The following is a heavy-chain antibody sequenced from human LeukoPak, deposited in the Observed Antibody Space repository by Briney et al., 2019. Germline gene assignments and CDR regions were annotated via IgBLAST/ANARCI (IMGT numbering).Heavy chain of an antibody. CDR3: SRDTEWERNPDYFDY. D-gene: IGHD1-26*01. V-gene: IGHV1-18*01. CDR2: ISPANGKI. Sequence: ASVKVSCNASGYTFTRIGISWVRQAPGQGLEWMGWISPANGKIQYIQNLQGRVTLTTDTSTTTAYMELRSLTSDDPAVDYYSRDTEWERNPDYFDYWGQGTLVSVSS. CDR1: GYTFTRIG. J-gene: IGHJ4*02.